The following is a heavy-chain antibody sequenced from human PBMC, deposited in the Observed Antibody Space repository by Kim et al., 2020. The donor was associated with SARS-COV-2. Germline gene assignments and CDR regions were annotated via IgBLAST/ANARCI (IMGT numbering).Heavy chain of an antibody. J-gene: IGHJ4*02. Sequence: GESLKISCKGSGYSFTSYWIGWVRQMPGKGLEWMGIIYPGDSDTRYSPSFQGQVTISADKSISTAYLQWSSLKASDTAMYYCARLYYYDSSAKDFVGYWGQGTLVTVSS. CDR1: GYSFTSYW. CDR3: ARLYYYDSSAKDFVGY. V-gene: IGHV5-51*01. D-gene: IGHD3-22*01. CDR2: IYPGDSDT.